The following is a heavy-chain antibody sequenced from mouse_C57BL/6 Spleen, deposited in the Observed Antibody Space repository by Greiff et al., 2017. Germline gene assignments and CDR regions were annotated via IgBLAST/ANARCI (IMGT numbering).Heavy chain of an antibody. CDR3: ARGGTTGAMDY. J-gene: IGHJ4*01. Sequence: QVQLKQSGAELVKPGASVKISCKASGYAFSSYWMNWVKQRPGKGLEWIGQIYTGDGDTNYNGKFKGKATLTADKSSSTAYMQLSSLTAEDSAVYFCARGGTTGAMDYWGQGTSVTVSS. D-gene: IGHD1-1*01. V-gene: IGHV1-80*01. CDR2: IYTGDGDT. CDR1: GYAFSSYW.